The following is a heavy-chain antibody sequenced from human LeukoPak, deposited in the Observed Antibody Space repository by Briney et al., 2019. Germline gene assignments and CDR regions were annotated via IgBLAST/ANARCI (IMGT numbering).Heavy chain of an antibody. V-gene: IGHV3-23*05. CDR3: AHLVWEYVGGLDV. CDR2: IYTNHNT. CDR1: GFIFRKYG. Sequence: GGSLRLSCAASGFIFRKYGMNWVRQAPGKGLEGVSGIYTNHNTRYADSVKGRFTISRDNSKNTLYLQMDSMRVEDTAVYYCAHLVWEYVGGLDVWGQGTTVTVSS. J-gene: IGHJ6*02. D-gene: IGHD3/OR15-3a*01.